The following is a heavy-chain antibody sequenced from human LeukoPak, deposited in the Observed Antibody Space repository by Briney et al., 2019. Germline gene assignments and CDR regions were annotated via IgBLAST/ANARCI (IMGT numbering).Heavy chain of an antibody. Sequence: GGSLRLSCAASGFTFSSYGMHWVRQAPGKGLEWVAFIRYDGSDKYYADSVKGRFTISRDNAKNSLYLRMNSLRAEDTAVYYCAREEMIVVVRVYWYFDLWGRGTLVTVSS. CDR2: IRYDGSDK. D-gene: IGHD3-22*01. J-gene: IGHJ2*01. CDR3: AREEMIVVVRVYWYFDL. CDR1: GFTFSSYG. V-gene: IGHV3-30*02.